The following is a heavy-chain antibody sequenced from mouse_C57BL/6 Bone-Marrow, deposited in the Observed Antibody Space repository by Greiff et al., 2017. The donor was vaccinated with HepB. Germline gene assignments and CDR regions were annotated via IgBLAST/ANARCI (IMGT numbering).Heavy chain of an antibody. D-gene: IGHD1-1*01. V-gene: IGHV1-80*01. CDR3: ARDRNYYGSSYYFDY. CDR2: IYPGDGDT. Sequence: VKLMESGAELVKPGASVKISCKASGYAFSSYWMNWVKQRPGKGLEWIGQIYPGDGDTNYNGKFKGKATLTADKSSSTAYMQLSSLTSEDSAVYFCARDRNYYGSSYYFDYWGQGTTLTVSS. CDR1: GYAFSSYW. J-gene: IGHJ2*01.